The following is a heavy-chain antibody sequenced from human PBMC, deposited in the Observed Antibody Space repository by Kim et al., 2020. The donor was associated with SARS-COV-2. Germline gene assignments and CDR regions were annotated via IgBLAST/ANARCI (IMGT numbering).Heavy chain of an antibody. J-gene: IGHJ4*02. CDR1: GGSVSRSNW. Sequence: SETLSLTCGVSGGSVSRSNWWTWVRQPPGKGLEWIAEVHHSGRINYNPSLKSRVAMSVDKSKNQFSLNLNSVTAADTAIYYCASVQYNSGTTRLDYWGQGTLVTVSS. CDR2: VHHSGRI. V-gene: IGHV4-4*02. D-gene: IGHD1-7*01. CDR3: ASVQYNSGTTRLDY.